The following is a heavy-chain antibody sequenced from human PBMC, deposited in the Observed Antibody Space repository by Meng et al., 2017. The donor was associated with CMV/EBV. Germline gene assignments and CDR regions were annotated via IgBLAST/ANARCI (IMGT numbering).Heavy chain of an antibody. V-gene: IGHV4-39*07. J-gene: IGHJ5*02. CDR2: IYYSGST. CDR1: GGSISSSSYY. CDR3: ARYPPKELELQGFDP. D-gene: IGHD1-7*01. Sequence: GSLRLSCTVSGGSISSSSYYWGWIRQPPGKGLEWIGSIYYSGSTYYNPSLKSRVTISVDTSKNQFSLKLSSVTAADTAVYYCARYPPKELELQGFDPWGQGTLVTAPQ.